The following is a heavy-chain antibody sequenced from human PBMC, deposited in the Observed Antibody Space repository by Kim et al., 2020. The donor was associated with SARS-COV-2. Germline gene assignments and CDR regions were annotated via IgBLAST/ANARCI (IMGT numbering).Heavy chain of an antibody. CDR2: IYYSGST. D-gene: IGHD6-19*01. CDR3: ARHGCGGWYPAATHDYNYYGMDL. Sequence: SETLSLTCTVSGGSISSSSYYWGWIRQPPGKGLEWIGSIYYSGSTYYNPPLKSRVTISVDTSKNQFSLKLSSVTASDTAVYYCARHGCGGWYPAATHDYNYYGMDLWGQGTTGTVYS. J-gene: IGHJ6*02. V-gene: IGHV4-39*01. CDR1: GGSISSSSYY.